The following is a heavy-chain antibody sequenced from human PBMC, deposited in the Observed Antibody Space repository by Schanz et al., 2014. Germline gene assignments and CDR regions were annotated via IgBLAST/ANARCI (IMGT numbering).Heavy chain of an antibody. CDR2: ISWNGGST. CDR1: GFGFDDYA. CDR3: ARDSGSSSGYRCDS. V-gene: IGHV3-20*04. Sequence: EVQLVESGGGVVQPGGSLRLSCAASGFGFDDYAMSWVRQAPGKGLEWVSGISWNGGSTGYADSVKGRFTISRDNAKNSLYLQMNSLRAEDTALYYCARDSGSSSGYRCDSWGQGTLVTVSS. J-gene: IGHJ4*02. D-gene: IGHD6-13*01.